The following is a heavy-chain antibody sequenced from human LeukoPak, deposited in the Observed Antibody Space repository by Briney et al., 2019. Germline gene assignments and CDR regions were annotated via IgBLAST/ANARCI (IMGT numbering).Heavy chain of an antibody. Sequence: GGSLRLSCAASGFTFSSYGMHWVRQAPGKGLEWVAVISYDGSNKYYADSVKGRFTISRDNSKNMLYLQMNSLRAEDTAVYYCAKDHDYGDYGWYFDLWGRGTLVTVSS. V-gene: IGHV3-30*18. CDR1: GFTFSSYG. J-gene: IGHJ2*01. D-gene: IGHD4-17*01. CDR2: ISYDGSNK. CDR3: AKDHDYGDYGWYFDL.